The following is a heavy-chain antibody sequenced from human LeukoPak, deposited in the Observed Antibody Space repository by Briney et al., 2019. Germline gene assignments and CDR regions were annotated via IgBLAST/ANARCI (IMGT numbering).Heavy chain of an antibody. CDR2: IYYMGST. Sequence: PSETLSLTCTVAGGSLSIYHGSWVRQPPGKGLECIGYIYYMGSTTYNPSLKSRVTISLDTSTNQVTLKLNSVTAADTAVYYCARLRAHTAIGYYYHYYMDVWGKGTTVTISS. CDR1: GGSLSIYH. CDR3: ARLRAHTAIGYYYHYYMDV. V-gene: IGHV4-59*08. J-gene: IGHJ6*03. D-gene: IGHD2-21*02.